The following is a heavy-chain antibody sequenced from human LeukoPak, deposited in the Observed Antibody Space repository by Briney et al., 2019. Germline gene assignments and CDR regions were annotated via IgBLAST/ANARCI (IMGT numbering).Heavy chain of an antibody. V-gene: IGHV3-48*03. CDR3: ARPRGCGSARCNNFDY. CDR1: GFTFSSYE. CDR2: ISSSGSTM. J-gene: IGHJ4*02. D-gene: IGHD2-2*01. Sequence: GGSLRLSYAASGFTFSSYEIHWVRQAPGKGLEWVSYISSSGSTMYYADSVKGRFIISRANARNSLYLQMNNLRAEDTAVYYCARPRGCGSARCNNFDYWGQGTLVTVSS.